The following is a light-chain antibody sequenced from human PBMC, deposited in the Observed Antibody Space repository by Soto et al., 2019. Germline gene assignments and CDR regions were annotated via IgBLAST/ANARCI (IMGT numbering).Light chain of an antibody. CDR1: QGIGED. V-gene: IGKV1-17*01. CDR3: LQHSHFPCT. CDR2: VAF. J-gene: IGKJ1*01. Sequence: DIQMTQSPSSLSASVGDRVTITCRASQGIGEDLNWYQQRPGQAPKRLIYVAFNRQSGVPSRFSGSGSGTEFTLTIDCLQPEDFTTYYCLQHSHFPCTFGQGTKVEIK.